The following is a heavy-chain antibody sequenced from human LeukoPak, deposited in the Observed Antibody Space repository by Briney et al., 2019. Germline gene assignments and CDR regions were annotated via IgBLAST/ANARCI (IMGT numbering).Heavy chain of an antibody. CDR3: ASQSPWELLGVFDY. D-gene: IGHD1-26*01. V-gene: IGHV1-2*02. Sequence: ASVKVPCKASGYTFTGYYMHWVRQAPGQGLECMGWINPNSGGTNYAQKFQGRVTMTRDTSISTAYMELSRLRSDDTAVYYCASQSPWELLGVFDYWGQGTLVTVSS. J-gene: IGHJ4*02. CDR2: INPNSGGT. CDR1: GYTFTGYY.